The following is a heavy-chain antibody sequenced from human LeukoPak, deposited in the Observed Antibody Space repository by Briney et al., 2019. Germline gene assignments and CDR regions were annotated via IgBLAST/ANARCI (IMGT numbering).Heavy chain of an antibody. CDR2: ISSSGSTI. V-gene: IGHV3-11*01. J-gene: IGHJ4*02. CDR3: AKDLSEMATIFEVDY. CDR1: GFTFSDYY. D-gene: IGHD5-24*01. Sequence: GGSLRLSCAASGFTFSDYYMSWIRQAPGKGLEWVSYISSSGSTIYYADSVKGRFTISRDNSKNTLYLQMNSLRAEDTAVYYCAKDLSEMATIFEVDYWGQGTLVTVSS.